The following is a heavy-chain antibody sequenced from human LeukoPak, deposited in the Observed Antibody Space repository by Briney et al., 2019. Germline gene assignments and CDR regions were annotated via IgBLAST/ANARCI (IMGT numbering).Heavy chain of an antibody. J-gene: IGHJ5*02. V-gene: IGHV4-34*01. CDR3: ARGRAPYA. CDR1: GGSFSGYY. D-gene: IGHD2-2*01. Sequence: SETLSLTCAVYGGSFSGYYWSWIRQPPGKGLEWIGEINHSGSTNYNPSLKSRVTISVDTSKNQFSLKLSSVTAADTAVYYCARGRAPYAWGQGTLVTVSP. CDR2: INHSGST.